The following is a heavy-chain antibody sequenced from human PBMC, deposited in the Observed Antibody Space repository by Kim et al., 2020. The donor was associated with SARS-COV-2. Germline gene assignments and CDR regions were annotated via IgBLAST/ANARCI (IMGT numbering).Heavy chain of an antibody. J-gene: IGHJ4*02. D-gene: IGHD5-12*01. CDR3: ATSGGYDSVPPY. Sequence: GGSLRLSCTGSGFTFSTYVVSWVRQAPGKGLEWISCITSTSIVYYTDSVKGRFTISRDHAKNSVYLQMIGLRDEDTAVYYCATSGGYDSVPPYWGLGTLV. V-gene: IGHV3-48*02. CDR1: GFTFSTYV. CDR2: ITSTSIV.